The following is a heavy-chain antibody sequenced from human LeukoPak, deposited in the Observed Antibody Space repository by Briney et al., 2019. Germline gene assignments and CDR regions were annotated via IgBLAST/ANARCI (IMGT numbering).Heavy chain of an antibody. CDR2: IYYSGST. CDR1: GGSISSSNYY. V-gene: IGHV4-39*07. J-gene: IGHJ5*02. Sequence: SETLSLTCTVSGGSISSSNYYWGWIRQPPGKGLEWIGSIYYSGSTYYNPSLKSRVTISVDTSKNQFSLKLSSVTAADTAVYYCARASGNIVATFDPWGQGTLVTVSS. CDR3: ARASGNIVATFDP. D-gene: IGHD5-12*01.